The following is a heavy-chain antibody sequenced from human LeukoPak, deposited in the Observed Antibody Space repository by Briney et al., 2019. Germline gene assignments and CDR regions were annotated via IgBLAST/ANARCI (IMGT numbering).Heavy chain of an antibody. V-gene: IGHV3-23*01. CDR1: GFTFSSYA. CDR2: ISGSGGST. J-gene: IGHJ3*02. CDR3: AKVSAVFWSSSRGGNAFDI. Sequence: GGSLRLSCAASGFTFSSYAMSWVRQAPGKGLEWVSAISGSGGSTYYAGSVKGRFTISRDNSKNTLYLQMNSLRAEDTAVYYCAKVSAVFWSSSRGGNAFDIWGQGTMVTVSS. D-gene: IGHD3-3*01.